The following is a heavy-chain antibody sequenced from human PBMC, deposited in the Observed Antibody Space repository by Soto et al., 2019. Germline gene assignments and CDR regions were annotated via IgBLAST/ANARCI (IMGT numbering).Heavy chain of an antibody. J-gene: IGHJ6*02. CDR1: GFTFTRYW. Sequence: LRLSCAASGFTFTRYWMSWVRQAPGKGLEWVANIKQDESEKYYVDSVKGRFTISRDNAKNSLYLQMNSLRAEDTAVYYCARGSSTWYFYNYGLDVWGQGTTVTVSS. CDR3: ARGSSTWYFYNYGLDV. CDR2: IKQDESEK. D-gene: IGHD6-13*01. V-gene: IGHV3-7*03.